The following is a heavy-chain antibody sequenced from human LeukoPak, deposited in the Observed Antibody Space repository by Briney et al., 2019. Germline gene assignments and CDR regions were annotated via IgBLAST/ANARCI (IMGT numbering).Heavy chain of an antibody. Sequence: SETLSLTCTVSGDSISSNYWWTWVRQPPGKGLEWIGEIHHSGSTNYSPSLKSRVTISVDNSRNQFSLGLSSVSAADTAVYYCARGIPGYFGTSGYYYEYWGQGTLVTVSS. CDR2: IHHSGST. CDR1: GDSISSNYW. D-gene: IGHD3-22*01. J-gene: IGHJ4*02. CDR3: ARGIPGYFGTSGYYYEY. V-gene: IGHV4-4*02.